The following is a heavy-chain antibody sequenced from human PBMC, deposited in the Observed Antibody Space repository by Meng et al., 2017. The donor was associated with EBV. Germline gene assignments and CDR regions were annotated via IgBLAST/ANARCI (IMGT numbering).Heavy chain of an antibody. CDR3: ASESGRGFTPDY. CDR2: LIPMSDAP. D-gene: IGHD3-10*01. Sequence: QGRLVHVGAGVRRPGPWVKAACKTPGGTFRGDAISWVRQAPGQGLEWMGGLIPMSDAPHYAQKFQGRVTITADESTSTHYMDLSGLRSEDTAVYYCASESGRGFTPDYWGQGTLVTVSS. V-gene: IGHV1-69*01. J-gene: IGHJ4*02. CDR1: GGTFRGDA.